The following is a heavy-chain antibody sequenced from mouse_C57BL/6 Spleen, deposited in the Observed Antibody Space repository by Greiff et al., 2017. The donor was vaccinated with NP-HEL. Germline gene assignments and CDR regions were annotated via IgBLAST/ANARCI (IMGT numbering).Heavy chain of an antibody. CDR2: INPSSGYT. Sequence: LQESGAELARPGASVKMSCKASGYTFTSYTMHWVKQRPGQGLEWIGYINPSSGYTKYNQKFKDKATLTADKSSSTAYMQLSSLTSEDSAVYYCARDYGWYFDVWGTGTTVTVSS. CDR1: GYTFTSYT. D-gene: IGHD1-1*01. V-gene: IGHV1-4*01. J-gene: IGHJ1*03. CDR3: ARDYGWYFDV.